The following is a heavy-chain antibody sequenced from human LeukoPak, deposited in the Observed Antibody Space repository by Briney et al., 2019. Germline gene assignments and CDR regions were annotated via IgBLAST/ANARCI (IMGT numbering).Heavy chain of an antibody. CDR1: GFTFSNYA. V-gene: IGHV3-23*01. J-gene: IGHJ4*02. CDR2: ITKSGGTT. Sequence: GGSLRLSCAASGFTFSNYAMNWVRQAPGRGLEWVSGITKSGGTTHYADSVKGRFTISRDNSKNTLYLQMNSLRAEDTAVYYCAKVYSGSWYPPFDYWGQGTLVTVSS. CDR3: AKVYSGSWYPPFDY. D-gene: IGHD6-13*01.